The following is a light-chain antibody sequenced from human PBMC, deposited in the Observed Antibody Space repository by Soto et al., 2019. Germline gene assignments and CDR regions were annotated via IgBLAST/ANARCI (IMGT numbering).Light chain of an antibody. CDR2: ATS. Sequence: EIVLTQSPATLSLSPGERATLSCRASQSVTNYLAWYQQKPGQAPRLLVYATSIRATGIPDRFSGSGSGTDFTLTISSLEPEDFAVYYCQQRNNWPPIFTFGPGTKVDIK. CDR3: QQRNNWPPIFT. J-gene: IGKJ3*01. CDR1: QSVTNY. V-gene: IGKV3-11*01.